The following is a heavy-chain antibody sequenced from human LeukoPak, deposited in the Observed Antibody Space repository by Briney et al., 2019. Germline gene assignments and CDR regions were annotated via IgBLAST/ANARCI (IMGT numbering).Heavy chain of an antibody. Sequence: MEWFSASSGSCGSTYYADSVKGRFTISRDNSKNTLYLQMNSLRAEDTAVYYCAKDIGSKDYYFDYWGQGTLVTVSS. D-gene: IGHD4-11*01. CDR3: AKDIGSKDYYFDY. CDR2: SSGSCGST. V-gene: IGHV3-23*01. J-gene: IGHJ4*02.